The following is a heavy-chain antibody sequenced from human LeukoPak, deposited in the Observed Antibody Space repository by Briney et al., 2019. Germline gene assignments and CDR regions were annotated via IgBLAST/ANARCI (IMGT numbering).Heavy chain of an antibody. CDR3: ARGAPGELLWFGESVYYFDY. D-gene: IGHD3-10*01. CDR2: IYSGGST. CDR1: GFTVSSNY. Sequence: PGGSLRLPCAASGFTVSSNYMSWVRQAPGKGLEWVSVIYSGGSTYYADSVKGRFTISRDNSKNTLYLQMNSLRAEDTAVYYCARGAPGELLWFGESVYYFDYWGQGTLVTVSS. J-gene: IGHJ4*02. V-gene: IGHV3-53*01.